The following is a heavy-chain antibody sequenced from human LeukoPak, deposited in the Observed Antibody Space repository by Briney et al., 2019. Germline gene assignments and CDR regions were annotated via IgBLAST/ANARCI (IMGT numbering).Heavy chain of an antibody. CDR1: GFTFEDNG. CDR2: LNWNGGST. V-gene: IGHV3-20*04. CDR3: ATHSYYYGSGSYPHYLDY. J-gene: IGHJ4*02. Sequence: GGSLRLSCAASGFTFEDNGMSWVRQAPGKGLEWVSGLNWNGGSTGYADSVKGRFTISRDNARNSLYLQMNSLRTEDKALYYCATHSYYYGSGSYPHYLDYWGQGTLVTVSA. D-gene: IGHD3-10*01.